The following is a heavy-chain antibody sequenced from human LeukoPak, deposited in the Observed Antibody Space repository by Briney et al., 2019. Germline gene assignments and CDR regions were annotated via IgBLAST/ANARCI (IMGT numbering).Heavy chain of an antibody. Sequence: PGGSLRLSCAASGFIFSDYYMSWVRQAPGKGLDWVSYISSSGSTIYYADSVKGRFTISRDNAKNSLSLQMNSLRAEDTAVYYCAIREDVDIMATSSHAFDLWGQGTMVTVSS. V-gene: IGHV3-11*01. D-gene: IGHD5-12*01. CDR3: AIREDVDIMATSSHAFDL. J-gene: IGHJ3*01. CDR2: ISSSGSTI. CDR1: GFIFSDYY.